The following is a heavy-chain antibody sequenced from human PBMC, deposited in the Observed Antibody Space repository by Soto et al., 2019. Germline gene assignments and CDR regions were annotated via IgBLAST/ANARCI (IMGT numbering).Heavy chain of an antibody. D-gene: IGHD6-13*01. V-gene: IGHV1-24*01. CDR2: FDPEDGET. Sequence: EASVKVSCKVSGYTLTELSMHWVRQAPGKGLEWMGGFDPEDGETIYAQKFQGRVTMTEDTSTDTAYMELSSLRSEDTAVYYCATPVRYSSSWYVSPYWGQGTLVTVSS. CDR1: GYTLTELS. CDR3: ATPVRYSSSWYVSPY. J-gene: IGHJ4*02.